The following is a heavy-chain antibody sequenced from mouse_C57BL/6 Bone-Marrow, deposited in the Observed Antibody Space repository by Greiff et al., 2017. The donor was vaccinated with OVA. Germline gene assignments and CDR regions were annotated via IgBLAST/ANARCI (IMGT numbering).Heavy chain of an antibody. CDR3: ARHPYGSSGTWFAY. J-gene: IGHJ3*01. CDR2: ISGGGGNT. D-gene: IGHD1-1*01. V-gene: IGHV5-9*01. Sequence: VQLKESGGGLVKPGGSLKLSCAASGFTFSSYTMSWVRQTPETRLEWVATISGGGGNTYYPDSVKGRFTISRDNAKNTLYLQMSSLRSEDTALYYCARHPYGSSGTWFAYWGQGTLVTVSA. CDR1: GFTFSSYT.